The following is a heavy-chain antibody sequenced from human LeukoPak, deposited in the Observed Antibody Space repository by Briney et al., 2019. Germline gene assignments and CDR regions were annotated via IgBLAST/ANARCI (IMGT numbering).Heavy chain of an antibody. Sequence: SVKVSCKASGGTFSSYAISWVRQAPGQGLEWMGGIIPIFGTANYAQKFQGRVTITADESTSTAYMELSSLRSEDTAVYYCARDGLRFHYGMDVWGQGTTVTVPS. V-gene: IGHV1-69*13. CDR1: GGTFSSYA. CDR2: IIPIFGTA. J-gene: IGHJ6*02. CDR3: ARDGLRFHYGMDV. D-gene: IGHD3-3*01.